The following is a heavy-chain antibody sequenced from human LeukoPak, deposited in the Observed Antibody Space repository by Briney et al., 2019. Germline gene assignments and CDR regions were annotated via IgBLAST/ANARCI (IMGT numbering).Heavy chain of an antibody. CDR3: ARDGWYCSGGSCPKSPRGH. J-gene: IGHJ4*02. D-gene: IGHD2-15*01. Sequence: ASVKVSCKASGYTFTGYYMRWVRQAPGQGLEWMGWINPNSGGTNYAQKFQGRVTMTRDTSISTAYMELSRLRSDDTAVYYCARDGWYCSGGSCPKSPRGHWGQGTLVTVSS. V-gene: IGHV1-2*02. CDR2: INPNSGGT. CDR1: GYTFTGYY.